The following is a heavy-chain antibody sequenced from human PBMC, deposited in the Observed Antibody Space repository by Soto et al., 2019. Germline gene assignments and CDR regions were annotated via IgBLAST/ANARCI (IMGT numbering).Heavy chain of an antibody. D-gene: IGHD4-17*01. Sequence: ASVKVSCKASGYTFTSYGISWVRQAPGQGLEWMGWISAYNGNTSYAQKLQGRVTMATDTSTSTAYMELRSLRSDDTAVYYCAREWTAYGDYVGPYFDYWGQGTLVTVSS. V-gene: IGHV1-18*01. J-gene: IGHJ4*02. CDR2: ISAYNGNT. CDR1: GYTFTSYG. CDR3: AREWTAYGDYVGPYFDY.